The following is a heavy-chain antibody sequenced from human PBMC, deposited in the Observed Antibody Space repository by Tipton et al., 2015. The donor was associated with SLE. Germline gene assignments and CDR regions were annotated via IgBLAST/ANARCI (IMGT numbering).Heavy chain of an antibody. J-gene: IGHJ5*02. Sequence: TLSLTCTVSGVSVRSNSYYWDRIRQPPGKGPEWIGRITNNGNTYYIPSLQSRFTMSIDTSKNHFSLKLSSVTAADTAVYYCARHDTNYGRNWFDPWGQGTLVTVSS. CDR3: ARHDTNYGRNWFDP. CDR2: ITNNGNT. CDR1: GVSVRSNSYY. V-gene: IGHV4-39*01. D-gene: IGHD2-8*01.